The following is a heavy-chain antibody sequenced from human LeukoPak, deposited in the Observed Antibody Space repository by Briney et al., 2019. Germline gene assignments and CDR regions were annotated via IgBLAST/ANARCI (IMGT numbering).Heavy chain of an antibody. J-gene: IGHJ4*02. CDR3: AKRSSEGYYYDY. V-gene: IGHV3-64*01. Sequence: PGGSLRLSCAASGFTFSSYAFHWVRQAPGKGLEYVSSITSNGGSTYYANSVKGRFTISRDNAKNTLYLQMDSLRAEDMAVYYCAKRSSEGYYYDYWGQGTLVTVSS. CDR2: ITSNGGST. D-gene: IGHD3-10*01. CDR1: GFTFSSYA.